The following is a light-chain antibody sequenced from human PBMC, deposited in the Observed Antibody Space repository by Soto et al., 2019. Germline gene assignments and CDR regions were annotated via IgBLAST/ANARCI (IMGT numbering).Light chain of an antibody. Sequence: EMVMTQSPATLSVSPGERATLSCRASQSVSSNLAWYQQKPGQTPRLLIYDASTRAPGIPARFSGRGSGADFTLTISSLGPEDFAVYYCQQRSDSITFGQGTR. J-gene: IGKJ5*01. CDR2: DAS. CDR1: QSVSSN. V-gene: IGKV3-11*01. CDR3: QQRSDSIT.